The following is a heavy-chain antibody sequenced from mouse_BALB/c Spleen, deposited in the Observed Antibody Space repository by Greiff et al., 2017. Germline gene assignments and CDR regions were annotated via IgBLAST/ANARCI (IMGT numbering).Heavy chain of an antibody. Sequence: DVMLVESGGGLVQPGGSRKLSCAASGFTFSSFGMHWVRQAPEKGLEWVAYISSGSSTIYYADTVKGRFTISRDNPKNTLFLQMTSLRSEDTAMYYCARSGYGSSWYFDVWGAGTTVTVSS. CDR2: ISSGSSTI. CDR1: GFTFSSFG. V-gene: IGHV5-17*02. D-gene: IGHD1-1*01. CDR3: ARSGYGSSWYFDV. J-gene: IGHJ1*01.